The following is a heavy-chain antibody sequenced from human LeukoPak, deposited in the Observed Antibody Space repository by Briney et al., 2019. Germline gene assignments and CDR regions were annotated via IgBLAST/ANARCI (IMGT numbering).Heavy chain of an antibody. CDR1: GFTVSDNY. D-gene: IGHD1-1*01. CDR3: AKDFGWNHQDFDY. CDR2: IYSGGST. Sequence: GGSLRLSCAASGFTVSDNYMTWVRQAPGKGLEWVSFIYSGGSTYYADSVKGRFTISRVNSKNTLYLQMNSLRGEDTAVYYCAKDFGWNHQDFDYWGQGTLVTVSS. J-gene: IGHJ4*02. V-gene: IGHV3-66*01.